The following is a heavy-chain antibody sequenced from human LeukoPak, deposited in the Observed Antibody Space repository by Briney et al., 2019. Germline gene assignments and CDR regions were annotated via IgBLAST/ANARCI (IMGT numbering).Heavy chain of an antibody. J-gene: IGHJ4*02. CDR2: IKQDGSKK. V-gene: IGHV3-7*04. D-gene: IGHD5-24*01. CDR3: TRVGYIDEGIDY. CDR1: GFPFSSYW. Sequence: GGSLRLSCLASGFPFSSYWMTWVRQAPGKGREGVANIKQDGSKKSYVDSVKGRFTISRDNAKNPLYLQMNSLRAEDTAIYYCTRVGYIDEGIDYWGQGTLVTVSS.